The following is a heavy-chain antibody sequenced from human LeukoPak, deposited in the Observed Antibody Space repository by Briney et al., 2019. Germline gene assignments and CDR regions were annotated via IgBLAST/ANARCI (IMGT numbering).Heavy chain of an antibody. V-gene: IGHV1-58*02. CDR3: AAGDFRFLEWSYYFDY. D-gene: IGHD3-3*01. CDR1: GFTFTSSA. J-gene: IGHJ4*02. CDR2: IVVGSGNT. Sequence: PSVKASCKASGFTFTSSAMQWVRQARGQRLEWIGWIVVGSGNTNYAQKFQERVTITRDMSTSTAYMELSSLRSEDTAVYYCAAGDFRFLEWSYYFDYWGQGTLVTVSS.